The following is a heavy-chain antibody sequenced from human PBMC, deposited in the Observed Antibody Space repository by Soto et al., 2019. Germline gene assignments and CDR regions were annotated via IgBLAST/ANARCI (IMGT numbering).Heavy chain of an antibody. D-gene: IGHD2-21*02. J-gene: IGHJ5*02. CDR3: ARVVRLVVVTANNWFDP. Sequence: SVKVSCKASGYTFTSYGISWVRQAPGQGLEWMGWISAYNGNTNYAQKLQGRVTMTTDTSTSTAYMELRSLRSDDTAVYYCARVVRLVVVTANNWFDPWGQGTLVTVSS. CDR2: ISAYNGNT. V-gene: IGHV1-18*04. CDR1: GYTFTSYG.